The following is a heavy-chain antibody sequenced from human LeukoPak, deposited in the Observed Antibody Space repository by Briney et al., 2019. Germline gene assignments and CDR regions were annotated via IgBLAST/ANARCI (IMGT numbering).Heavy chain of an antibody. J-gene: IGHJ4*02. CDR2: ILYTGST. Sequence: SETLSLTCTVSGDSITRHYWNWIRQSPGKALEWIGYILYTGSTNTNPPLKSRVTISVDTSNSQFSLMLNSVTAADTAVYSCARSGDSGSFDSWGQGTLVTVSS. D-gene: IGHD4-17*01. V-gene: IGHV4-59*11. CDR1: GDSITRHY. CDR3: ARSGDSGSFDS.